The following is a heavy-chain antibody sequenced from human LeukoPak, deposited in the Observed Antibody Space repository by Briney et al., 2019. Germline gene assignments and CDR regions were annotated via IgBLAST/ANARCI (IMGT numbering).Heavy chain of an antibody. V-gene: IGHV4-61*02. CDR3: ASLPSNTVTHDY. J-gene: IGHJ4*02. CDR1: GGSISSGSYY. D-gene: IGHD4-11*01. CDR2: IYTSGST. Sequence: PSQTLSLTCTVSGGSISSGSYYWSWIRQPAGKGLEWIGRIYTSGSTNYNPSLKSRVTISVDTSKNQFSLKLSSVTAADTAVYYCASLPSNTVTHDYWGQGTLVTVSS.